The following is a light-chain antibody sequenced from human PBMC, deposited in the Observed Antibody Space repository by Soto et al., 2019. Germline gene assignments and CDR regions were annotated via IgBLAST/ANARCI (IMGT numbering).Light chain of an antibody. CDR1: QSVSSSY. CDR3: QQRSNWPLIT. Sequence: EIVLIQSPATLSLSPGERATLSCRASQSVSSSYLAWYQQKPGQAPRLLIYDASNRATGIPDRFSGSGSGTDFTLTISSLEPEDFAVYYCQQRSNWPLITFGQGTRLEI. J-gene: IGKJ5*01. CDR2: DAS. V-gene: IGKV3D-20*02.